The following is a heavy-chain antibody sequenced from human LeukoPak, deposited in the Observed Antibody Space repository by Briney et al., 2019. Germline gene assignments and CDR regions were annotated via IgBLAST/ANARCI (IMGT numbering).Heavy chain of an antibody. CDR1: GGSISSYY. D-gene: IGHD3-22*01. CDR2: IYYSGST. V-gene: IGHV4-59*01. J-gene: IGHJ3*02. CDR3: ARDFGIYDSSGYYHTNDAFDI. Sequence: SETLSPTCTVSGGSISSYYWSWIRQPPGKGLEWIGYIYYSGSTNYNPSLKSRVTISVDTSKNQFSLKLSSVTAADTAVYYCARDFGIYDSSGYYHTNDAFDIWDQGTMVTVSS.